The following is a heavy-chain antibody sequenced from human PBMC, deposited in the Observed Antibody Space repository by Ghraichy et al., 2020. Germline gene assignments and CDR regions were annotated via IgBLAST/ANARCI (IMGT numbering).Heavy chain of an antibody. CDR1: GFTFSSYG. CDR3: AKSGVPAAMKNYFDY. V-gene: IGHV3-30*18. J-gene: IGHJ4*02. D-gene: IGHD2-2*01. Sequence: GESLNISCAASGFTFSSYGMHWVRQAPGKGLEWVAVISYDGSNKYYADSVKGRFTISRDNSKNTLYLQMNSLRAEDTAVYYCAKSGVPAAMKNYFDYWGQGTLVTVSS. CDR2: ISYDGSNK.